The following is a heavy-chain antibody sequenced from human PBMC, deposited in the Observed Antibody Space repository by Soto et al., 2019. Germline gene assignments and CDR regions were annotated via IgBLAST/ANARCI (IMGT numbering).Heavy chain of an antibody. CDR2: MNPASGNT. Sequence: QVQLMQSGAEVKKPGASVRVSCKASGYSFTSYDINWVRQAPGQGFEWMGYMNPASGNTGSPQKFQGRVTLTRDTSINTAYMELISLRSEDTAGYFCARFQLGGAFNFWGQGTLVTVSS. V-gene: IGHV1-8*01. J-gene: IGHJ4*02. CDR3: ARFQLGGAFNF. D-gene: IGHD3-3*02. CDR1: GYSFTSYD.